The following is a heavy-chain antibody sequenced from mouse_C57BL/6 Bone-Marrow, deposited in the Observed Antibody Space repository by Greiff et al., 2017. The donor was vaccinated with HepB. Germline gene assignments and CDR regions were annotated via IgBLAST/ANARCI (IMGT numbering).Heavy chain of an antibody. CDR1: GYTFTSYG. Sequence: QVQLQQSGAELARPGASVKLSCKASGYTFTSYGISWVKQRTGQGLEWIGEIYPRSGNIYYNEKFKGKATLTADKSSSTAYMELRSLTSEDSAVYFCARGRWLLLAYWGQGTLVTVSA. D-gene: IGHD2-3*01. CDR3: ARGRWLLLAY. CDR2: IYPRSGNI. J-gene: IGHJ3*01. V-gene: IGHV1-81*01.